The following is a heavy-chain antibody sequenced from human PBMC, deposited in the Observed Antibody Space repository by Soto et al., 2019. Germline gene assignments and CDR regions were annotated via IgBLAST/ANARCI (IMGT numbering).Heavy chain of an antibody. CDR1: NDSITSGDFY. Sequence: QVQLQESGPGLVKPSQTLSLTCTVSNDSITSGDFYWGWIRQPPGKGLEWIGYIYFSGTTYYNPSLQSRLTISGDTSKNEFSLRLSAVTAADTAVYYCARNRRSHYYYYVLDVWGHGTTVTVSS. CDR2: IYFSGTT. J-gene: IGHJ6*02. V-gene: IGHV4-30-4*01. CDR3: ARNRRSHYYYYVLDV.